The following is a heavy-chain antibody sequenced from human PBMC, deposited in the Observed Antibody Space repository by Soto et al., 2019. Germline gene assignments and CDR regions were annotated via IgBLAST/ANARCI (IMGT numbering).Heavy chain of an antibody. CDR2: INYSGRS. CDR3: ARSYCADSVSCNWFAP. Sequence: QVQLQESGPGLVKSSETLSLTCSVSGDSSSTYYWGWIRPPPGKGLEWIGYINYSGRSNHNPSLTSRLSISVDASKNQVSLKLTSVTAADTAVYYCARSYCADSVSCNWFAPWGQGTLVVVSS. J-gene: IGHJ5*02. CDR1: GDSSSTYY. V-gene: IGHV4-59*13. D-gene: IGHD2-8*02.